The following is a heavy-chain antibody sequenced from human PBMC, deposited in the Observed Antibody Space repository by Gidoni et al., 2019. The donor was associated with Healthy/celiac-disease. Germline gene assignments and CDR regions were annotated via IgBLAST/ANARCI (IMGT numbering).Heavy chain of an antibody. CDR3: ARDPPKIAVAGTARGDY. V-gene: IGHV1-18*01. J-gene: IGHJ4*02. CDR1: GYTFTSYG. CDR2: ISAYNRNT. D-gene: IGHD6-19*01. Sequence: QVPLVQSGAGVKKPGASVKVSCKASGYTFTSYGISWVRQAPGQGLEWMGWISAYNRNTNYAQKLQGRVTMTTYTSTSTADMELRSLRADDTAVYYCARDPPKIAVAGTARGDYWGQGTLVTVSS.